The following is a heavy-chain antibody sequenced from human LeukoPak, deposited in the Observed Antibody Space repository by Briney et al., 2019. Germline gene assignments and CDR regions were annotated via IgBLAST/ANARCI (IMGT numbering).Heavy chain of an antibody. D-gene: IGHD2-15*01. CDR3: ARWVVAADYFYYMDV. V-gene: IGHV4-34*01. CDR1: GGSFSGYY. Sequence: PSETLSLTCAVYGGSFSGYYWSWIRQPPGKGLEWIGEINHSGSTNYNPSLKSRVTISVDTSKNQFSLKLSSVTAADTAVYYCARWVVAADYFYYMDVWGKGTMVIVSS. CDR2: INHSGST. J-gene: IGHJ6*03.